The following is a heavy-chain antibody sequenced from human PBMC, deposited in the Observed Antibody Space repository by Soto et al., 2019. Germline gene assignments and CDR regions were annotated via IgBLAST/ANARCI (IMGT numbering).Heavy chain of an antibody. CDR2: IYHSGST. J-gene: IGHJ4*02. CDR1: GGSVSSHF. CDR3: DRGQVIAAQY. V-gene: IGHV4-59*04. Sequence: KASETLSLTCTVSGGSVSSHFCSWIRQPPGKGLEWIGYIYHSGSTYYNPSLKSRVTMSVDTSKNQFSLKLSSVTAADTAVYYCDRGQVIAAQYWGQGTLVTVSS. D-gene: IGHD2-15*01.